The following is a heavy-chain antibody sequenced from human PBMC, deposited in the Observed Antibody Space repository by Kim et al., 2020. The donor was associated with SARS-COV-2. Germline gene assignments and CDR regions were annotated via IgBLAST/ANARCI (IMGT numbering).Heavy chain of an antibody. Sequence: ADYVKGRFTISRDNAKNSLYLQMNSLRAEDTALYYCAKDASSGWYGYFDYWGQGTLVTVSS. D-gene: IGHD6-19*01. V-gene: IGHV3-9*01. CDR3: AKDASSGWYGYFDY. J-gene: IGHJ4*02.